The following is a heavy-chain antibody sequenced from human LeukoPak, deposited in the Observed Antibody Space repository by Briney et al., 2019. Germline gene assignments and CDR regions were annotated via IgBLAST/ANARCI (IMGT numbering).Heavy chain of an antibody. CDR2: INPNSGGT. CDR1: GYTFTGYY. Sequence: GASVKVSCKASGYTFTGYYMHWVRQAPGQGLEWMGWINPNSGGTNYAQKFQGRVTMTTDTSTSTAYMELRSLRSDDTAVYYCARYPRGGYLPQLDYWGQGTLVTVSS. J-gene: IGHJ4*02. CDR3: ARYPRGGYLPQLDY. D-gene: IGHD3-22*01. V-gene: IGHV1-2*02.